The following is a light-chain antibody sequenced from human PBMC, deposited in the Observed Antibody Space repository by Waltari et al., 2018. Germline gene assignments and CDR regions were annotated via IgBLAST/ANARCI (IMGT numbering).Light chain of an antibody. CDR2: EGT. J-gene: IGLJ2*01. Sequence: QSALTQPASVSGSPGQSITISCTGIRSDVITYYFVSCYQQHPGKAPKLMIYEGTKRPSGVSNRFSGSKSGNTASLTISGLQAEDEADYYCCSYAGSVVFGGGTKLTVL. CDR3: CSYAGSVV. V-gene: IGLV2-23*01. CDR1: RSDVITYYF.